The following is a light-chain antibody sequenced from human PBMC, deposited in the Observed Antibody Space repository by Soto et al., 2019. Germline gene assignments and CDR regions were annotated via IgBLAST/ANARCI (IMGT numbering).Light chain of an antibody. CDR2: DDD. Sequence: QSVLTQPPSVSAAPGQKVTISCSGSSSNIGGNSVSWYQQLPGTAPKLLIYDDDERPSGIPDRFSGSKSGTSATLGITGFQTGDEADYYCGSWDSSLSAYVFATGTKVTVL. J-gene: IGLJ1*01. CDR3: GSWDSSLSAYV. CDR1: SSNIGGNS. V-gene: IGLV1-51*01.